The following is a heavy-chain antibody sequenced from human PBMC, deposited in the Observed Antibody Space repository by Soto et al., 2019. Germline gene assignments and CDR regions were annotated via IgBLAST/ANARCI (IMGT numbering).Heavy chain of an antibody. J-gene: IGHJ4*02. CDR2: ISGSGVST. D-gene: IGHD2-2*01. CDR1: GFTFSSYA. CDR3: AKVPVGYCSSTSCLNFDY. V-gene: IGHV3-23*01. Sequence: GGSLRLSCAASGFTFSSYAMSWVRQAPGKGLEWVSVISGSGVSTYYADSVKGRLTISRDNSKNTLYLQMNSLRAEDTAVYFCAKVPVGYCSSTSCLNFDYWGQGTLVTVSS.